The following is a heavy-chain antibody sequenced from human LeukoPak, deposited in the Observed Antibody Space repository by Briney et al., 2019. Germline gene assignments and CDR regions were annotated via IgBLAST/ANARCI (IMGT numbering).Heavy chain of an antibody. D-gene: IGHD1-26*01. V-gene: IGHV3-21*01. CDR2: ISSSSSYI. CDR1: GFTFSSYS. Sequence: GGSLRLSCAASGFTFSSYSMNWVRQAPGKGLEWVSSISSSSSYIYYADSVKGRFTISRDNAKNSLYLQMNSLRAEDTAVYYCARDAGIIGIWWEPLYYFDYWGQGTLVTVSS. CDR3: ARDAGIIGIWWEPLYYFDY. J-gene: IGHJ4*02.